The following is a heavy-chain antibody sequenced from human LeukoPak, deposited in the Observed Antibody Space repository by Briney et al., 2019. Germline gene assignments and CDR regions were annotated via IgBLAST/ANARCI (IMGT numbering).Heavy chain of an antibody. CDR1: GFTFSSYW. Sequence: PGGSLRLSCAASGFTFSSYWMSWVRQAPGKGLEWVANIKQDGSEKYYVDSVKGRFTISRDNAKNTLNLQMNSLRAEDTAVYYCAKMSIAAAGHFDYWGQGTLVTVSS. CDR3: AKMSIAAAGHFDY. V-gene: IGHV3-7*01. D-gene: IGHD6-13*01. J-gene: IGHJ4*02. CDR2: IKQDGSEK.